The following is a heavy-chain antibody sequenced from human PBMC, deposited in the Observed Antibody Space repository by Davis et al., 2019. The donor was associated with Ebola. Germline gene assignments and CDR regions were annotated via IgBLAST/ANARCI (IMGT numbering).Heavy chain of an antibody. D-gene: IGHD2-15*01. CDR1: GYTFTSYG. Sequence: AASVKVSCKASGYTFTSYGISWVRQAPGQGLEWMGWISAYNGNTNYAQKLQGRVTMTTDTSTRTAYMELSGLRSEDTAVYYCAHLGPQRYCSGGGCHGYLDYWGQGTLVIVSS. J-gene: IGHJ4*02. CDR2: ISAYNGNT. V-gene: IGHV1-18*01. CDR3: AHLGPQRYCSGGGCHGYLDY.